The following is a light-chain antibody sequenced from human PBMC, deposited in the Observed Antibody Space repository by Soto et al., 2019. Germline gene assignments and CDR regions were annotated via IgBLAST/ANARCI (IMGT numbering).Light chain of an antibody. Sequence: EIVLTQSPATLSGSPGERATLSCRASQSVGSDLAWYQHTPGQPPRLLIYGASTRATGVPGRFSGSGSGTEFTLTISSLQSEDFAVYYCQQYGTVPNTFGQGTRLEIK. CDR2: GAS. J-gene: IGKJ5*01. CDR1: QSVGSD. CDR3: QQYGTVPNT. V-gene: IGKV3-15*01.